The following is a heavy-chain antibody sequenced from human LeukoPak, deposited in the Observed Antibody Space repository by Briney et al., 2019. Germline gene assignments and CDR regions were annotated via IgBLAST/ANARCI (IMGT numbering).Heavy chain of an antibody. Sequence: SETLSLTSTVPGGSISSSDYYWGWIRQPPGKGLEWIGSIYYSGSTYYNPSLKSRVKISVDTSKNQFSLKLSSVTAADTAVYYCAGDTSIAPRYLVYWGQGTLVTVSS. J-gene: IGHJ4*02. V-gene: IGHV4-39*01. D-gene: IGHD6-6*01. CDR2: IYYSGST. CDR3: AGDTSIAPRYLVY. CDR1: GGSISSSDYY.